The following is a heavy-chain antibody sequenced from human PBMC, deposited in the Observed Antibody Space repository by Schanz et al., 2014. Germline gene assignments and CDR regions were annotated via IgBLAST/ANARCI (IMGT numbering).Heavy chain of an antibody. J-gene: IGHJ5*02. Sequence: QGQLVQSGAEVKKPGASVKVSCKASGGTFSSDTFSWVRQAPGQGLEWMGRIVPIAGITNYAQRFQGRVTITADKSSDTAYMELSSLRSEDTAVYYCAREVGLYDRGWFDPWGQGTLVTVSS. D-gene: IGHD3-22*01. CDR1: GGTFSSDT. CDR3: AREVGLYDRGWFDP. V-gene: IGHV1-69*09. CDR2: IVPIAGIT.